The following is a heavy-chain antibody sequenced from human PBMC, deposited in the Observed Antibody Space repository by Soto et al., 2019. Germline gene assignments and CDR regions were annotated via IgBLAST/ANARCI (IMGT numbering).Heavy chain of an antibody. V-gene: IGHV1-8*01. CDR1: GYTFTSYD. J-gene: IGHJ6*02. CDR3: ARVLSWASYYDFWSGYYTYHYYGMDV. Sequence: QVQLVQSGAEVKKPGASVKVSSKASGYTFTSYDINWVRQAAGQGLEWMGWMNPNSGNTGYAQKFQGRVTMTRNTSISTPYMELSSLRSEDTAVYYCARVLSWASYYDFWSGYYTYHYYGMDVWGQGTTVTVSS. CDR2: MNPNSGNT. D-gene: IGHD3-3*01.